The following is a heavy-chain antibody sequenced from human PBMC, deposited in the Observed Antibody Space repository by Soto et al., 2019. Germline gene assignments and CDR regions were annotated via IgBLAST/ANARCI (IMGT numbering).Heavy chain of an antibody. V-gene: IGHV4-4*02. J-gene: IGHJ4*02. D-gene: IGHD6-19*01. CDR1: GDSISRSYW. CDR3: AKDWAVAGLRAFDY. CDR2: IYHSGST. Sequence: SETLSLTCAVSGDSISRSYWWSWVRQLPGKGLEWIGEIYHSGSTIYNPSLQSRVTLSVDKSKNEFSLKMSSVTDADTAVYYCAKDWAVAGLRAFDYWGQGTLVTVSS.